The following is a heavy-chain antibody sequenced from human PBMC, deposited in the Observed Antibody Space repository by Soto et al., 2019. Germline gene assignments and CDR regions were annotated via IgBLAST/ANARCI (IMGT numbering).Heavy chain of an antibody. CDR3: ARDWVMVRGVPDYYMDV. Sequence: QVQLVESGGGVVQPGRSLRLSCAASGFTFSSYGMHWVRQAPGKGLEWVAVIWYDGSNKYYADSVKGRFTISRDNSKNTLYLQMNSLRAEDTAVYYCARDWVMVRGVPDYYMDVWGKGTTVTVSS. V-gene: IGHV3-33*01. CDR1: GFTFSSYG. J-gene: IGHJ6*03. D-gene: IGHD3-10*01. CDR2: IWYDGSNK.